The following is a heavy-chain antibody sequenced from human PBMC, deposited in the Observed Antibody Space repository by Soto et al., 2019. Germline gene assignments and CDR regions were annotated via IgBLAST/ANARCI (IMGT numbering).Heavy chain of an antibody. CDR1: GYTFTHYY. V-gene: IGHV1-46*01. CDR2: INPSGGST. CDR3: ARDGPYYDFWSGYSR. J-gene: IGHJ4*02. D-gene: IGHD3-3*01. Sequence: GASVKVSCKASGYTFTHYYIHWVRQAPGQGLEWMGMINPSGGSTDYAQKFQGRVTMTTDTSKNQFSLKLSSVTAADTAVYYCARDGPYYDFWSGYSRWGQGTLVTVSS.